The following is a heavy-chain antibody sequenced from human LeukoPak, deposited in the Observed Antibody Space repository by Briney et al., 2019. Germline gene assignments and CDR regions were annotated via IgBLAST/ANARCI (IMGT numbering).Heavy chain of an antibody. D-gene: IGHD6-19*01. CDR2: IIPIFGTA. J-gene: IGHJ4*02. CDR3: ARVREGLTAVAGTLDY. CDR1: GGTFSSYA. V-gene: IGHV1-69*06. Sequence: SVKVSCKASGGTFSSYAISWVRQAPGQGLEWMGGIIPIFGTANYAQKFQGRVTITADKSTSTAYMELSSLRSEDTAVYYCARVREGLTAVAGTLDYWGQGTLVTVSS.